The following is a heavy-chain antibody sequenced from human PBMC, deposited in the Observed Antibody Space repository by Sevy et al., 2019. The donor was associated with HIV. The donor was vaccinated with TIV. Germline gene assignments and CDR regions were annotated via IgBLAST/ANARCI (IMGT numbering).Heavy chain of an antibody. CDR3: ARVKDGIFGVVIHEKAFDI. J-gene: IGHJ3*02. D-gene: IGHD3-3*01. Sequence: GGSLRLSCAASGFTFSSYEMNWVRQAPGKGLEWVSYISSSGSTIYYADSVKGRFTISRDNAKNSLYLQMNSLRAEDTAGYYCARVKDGIFGVVIHEKAFDIWGQGTMVTVSS. CDR2: ISSSGSTI. CDR1: GFTFSSYE. V-gene: IGHV3-48*03.